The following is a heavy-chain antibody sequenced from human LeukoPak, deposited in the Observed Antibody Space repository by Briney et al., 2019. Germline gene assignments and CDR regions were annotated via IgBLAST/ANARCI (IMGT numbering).Heavy chain of an antibody. J-gene: IGHJ4*02. D-gene: IGHD2-21*02. CDR1: GFTFSSYG. V-gene: IGHV3-23*01. CDR3: AKYAWVVVTARFDY. CDR2: ISGSGGST. Sequence: PGGTLRLSCAASGFTFSSYGMSWVRQAPGKGLEWVSTISGSGGSTYYADSVKGRFTISRDNSKNTLYLQMNSLRAEDTAVYYCAKYAWVVVTARFDYWGQGTLVTVSS.